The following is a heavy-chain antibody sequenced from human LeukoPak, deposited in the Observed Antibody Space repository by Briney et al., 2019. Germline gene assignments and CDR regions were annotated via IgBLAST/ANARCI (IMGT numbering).Heavy chain of an antibody. CDR3: ERDLGIGGAGPFDF. Sequence: PVKVSCKASGGTFRSYAISWVRQAPGQGLEWMGRIIPIFGTANYAQKFQGRVTITTDESTSTAYSEVSRLRSEHTAVYYCERDLGIGGAGPFDFWGQGTLVTVSS. J-gene: IGHJ4*02. CDR1: GGTFRSYA. CDR2: IIPIFGTA. D-gene: IGHD6-13*01. V-gene: IGHV1-69*05.